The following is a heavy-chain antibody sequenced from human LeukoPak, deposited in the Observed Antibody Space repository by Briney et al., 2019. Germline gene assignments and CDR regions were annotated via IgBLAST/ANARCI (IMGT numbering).Heavy chain of an antibody. CDR3: AKDTSIGRYCTNGVCSPFDY. Sequence: GGSLRLSCAGSGFTFSSYAMSWVRQAPGKGLEWVSAISDTGATTYDADSVKGRFAISRDNSRSTLYLQMNSPRAEDTALYYCAKDTSIGRYCTNGVCSPFDYWGQGTLVTVSS. CDR1: GFTFSSYA. J-gene: IGHJ4*02. D-gene: IGHD2-8*01. V-gene: IGHV3-23*01. CDR2: ISDTGATT.